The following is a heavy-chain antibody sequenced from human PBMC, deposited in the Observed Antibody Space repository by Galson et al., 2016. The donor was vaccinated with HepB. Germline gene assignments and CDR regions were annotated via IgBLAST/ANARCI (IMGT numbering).Heavy chain of an antibody. CDR1: GGAFTIYY. D-gene: IGHD6-13*01. CDR2: INHSGHS. J-gene: IGHJ4*02. CDR3: ARGPGNSGWYLG. V-gene: IGHV4-34*01. Sequence: SETLSLTCAVSGGAFTIYYYSWIRQPPGKGLEWIGEINHSGHSKYNSSLKSRVTISIDTSKSQFSLKLSSVTAADTAVYYCARGPGNSGWYLGWGQGTLVAVSS.